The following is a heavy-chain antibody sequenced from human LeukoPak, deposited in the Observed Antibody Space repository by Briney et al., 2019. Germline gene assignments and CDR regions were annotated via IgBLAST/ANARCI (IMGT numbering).Heavy chain of an antibody. CDR3: AELGITMIGGV. CDR1: GFTFSDYT. Sequence: GGSLRLSCVASGFTFSDYTMHWVRQAPGKGLEWVSSINSGNNYIYYADSVKGRLTIARDNAKNSLFLQMNSLRADDTAVYSCAELGITMIGGVWGKGTTVTISS. CDR2: INSGNNYI. V-gene: IGHV3-21*06. D-gene: IGHD3-10*02. J-gene: IGHJ6*04.